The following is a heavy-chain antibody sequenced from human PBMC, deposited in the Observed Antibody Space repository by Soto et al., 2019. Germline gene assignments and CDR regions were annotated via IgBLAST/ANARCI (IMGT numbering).Heavy chain of an antibody. V-gene: IGHV3-23*01. J-gene: IGHJ4*02. CDR2: ISGSGGIT. CDR1: GFAFSSYA. Sequence: PGGSLRLSCEASGFAFSSYAMSWVRQAPGKGLEWVSGISGSGGITYYAESVKGRFTISRDSSKNTLFLQMDSLRAEDTAIYSCAKDASYYHDSSGYHQVFDFWGKGALVTVSS. D-gene: IGHD3-22*01. CDR3: AKDASYYHDSSGYHQVFDF.